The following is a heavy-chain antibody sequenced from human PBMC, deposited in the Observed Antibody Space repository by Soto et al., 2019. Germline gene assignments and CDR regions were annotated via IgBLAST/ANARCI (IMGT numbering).Heavy chain of an antibody. V-gene: IGHV1-3*01. D-gene: IGHD6-13*01. CDR2: INAGNGNT. CDR3: ALHSSTPYNWFDP. Sequence: ASVKVSCKASGYTFTSYAMHWVRQAPGQRLEWMGWINAGNGNTKYSQKFQGRVTITRDTSASTAYMELSSLRSEATAVYYCALHSSTPYNWFDPWGQGTLVTVSS. J-gene: IGHJ5*02. CDR1: GYTFTSYA.